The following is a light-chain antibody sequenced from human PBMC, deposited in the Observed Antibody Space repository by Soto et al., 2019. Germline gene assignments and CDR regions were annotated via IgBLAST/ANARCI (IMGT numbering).Light chain of an antibody. CDR1: QSISSW. Sequence: DIQMTQSPSTLSASVGDRVTITCRARQSISSWLAWYQQKPGKAPKLLIYDASSLESGVPSRFSGSGSGTEFTLTISSLQPDDFATYYCQQYNSLTFGGGTKVEIK. CDR3: QQYNSLT. J-gene: IGKJ4*01. V-gene: IGKV1-5*01. CDR2: DAS.